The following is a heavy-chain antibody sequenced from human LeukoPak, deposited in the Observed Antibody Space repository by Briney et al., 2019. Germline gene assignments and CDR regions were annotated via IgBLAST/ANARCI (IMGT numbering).Heavy chain of an antibody. D-gene: IGHD5-12*01. Sequence: TASETLSLTCTVSGGSISSSSDYWGRIRQPPGKGLEGIGSIYYSGSTYYNPSLKSPVTISVDTSKTQFSLKLSAVTAADTAVYYCARHSSRLDPPAVDYWGQGTLVTVSS. CDR1: GGSISSSSDY. CDR3: ARHSSRLDPPAVDY. V-gene: IGHV4-39*01. CDR2: IYYSGST. J-gene: IGHJ4*02.